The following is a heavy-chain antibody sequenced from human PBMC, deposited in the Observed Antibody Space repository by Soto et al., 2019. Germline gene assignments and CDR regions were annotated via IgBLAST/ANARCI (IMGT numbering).Heavy chain of an antibody. CDR2: IYPGDSDT. Sequence: PGESLKISCKGSGYSFTSYWIGWGRQMPGKGLEWMGIIYPGDSDTRYSPSFQGQVTISADKSISTAYLQWSSLKASDTAMYYCARLDDILTGYPLYYYYGMDVWGQGTTVTVS. CDR1: GYSFTSYW. CDR3: ARLDDILTGYPLYYYYGMDV. V-gene: IGHV5-51*01. D-gene: IGHD3-9*01. J-gene: IGHJ6*02.